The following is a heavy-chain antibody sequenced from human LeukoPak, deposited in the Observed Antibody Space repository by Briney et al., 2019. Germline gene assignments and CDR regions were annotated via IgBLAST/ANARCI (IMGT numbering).Heavy chain of an antibody. CDR3: ARRGAGGRAFDI. CDR1: GGSISSSSYY. D-gene: IGHD6-19*01. J-gene: IGHJ3*02. Sequence: PSETLSLTCTVSGGSISSSSYYWGWIRQPPGKGLEWIGSIYYSGSTYYNPSLKSRVTISVDTSKNRCSLRLSSVTAADTAVYYCARRGAGGRAFDIWGQGTMVIVSS. CDR2: IYYSGST. V-gene: IGHV4-39*01.